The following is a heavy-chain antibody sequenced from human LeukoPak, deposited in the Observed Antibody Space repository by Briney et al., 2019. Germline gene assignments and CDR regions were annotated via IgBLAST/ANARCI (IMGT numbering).Heavy chain of an antibody. CDR3: ARGRSIVATSGYFDY. D-gene: IGHD5-12*01. J-gene: IGHJ4*02. Sequence: GGSLRLSCAASGFTFSSYAMSWVRQAPGKGLEWVSAISGSGGSTYYADSVKGRFTISRDNSKNTLYLQMNSLRPEDTAVYYCARGRSIVATSGYFDYWGQGTLVTVSS. CDR1: GFTFSSYA. CDR2: ISGSGGST. V-gene: IGHV3-23*01.